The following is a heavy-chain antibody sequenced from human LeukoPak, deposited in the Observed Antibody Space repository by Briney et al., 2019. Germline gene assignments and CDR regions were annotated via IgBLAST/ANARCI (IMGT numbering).Heavy chain of an antibody. D-gene: IGHD3-10*01. Sequence: SVKVSCKASGGTFSSYAISWVRQAPGQGLEWMGGIIPIFGTANYAQKFQGRVTITTDESTSTAYMELSSLRSEDTAVYYCARGRFYGSGSYYYMDVWGKGTTVTVSS. J-gene: IGHJ6*03. CDR3: ARGRFYGSGSYYYMDV. CDR1: GGTFSSYA. V-gene: IGHV1-69*05. CDR2: IIPIFGTA.